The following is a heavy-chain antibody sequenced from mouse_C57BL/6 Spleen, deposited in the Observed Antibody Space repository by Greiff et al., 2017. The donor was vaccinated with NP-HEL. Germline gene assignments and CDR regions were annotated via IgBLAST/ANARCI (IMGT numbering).Heavy chain of an antibody. CDR2: IYPGSGST. V-gene: IGHV1-55*01. CDR3: ARPDDGYYAMDY. Sequence: QVQLKQPGAELVKPGASVKMSCKASGYTFTSYWITWVKQRPGQGLEWIGDIYPGSGSTNYNEKFKSKATLTVDTSSSTAYMQLSSLTSEDSAVYYCARPDDGYYAMDYWGQGTSVTVSS. CDR1: GYTFTSYW. J-gene: IGHJ4*01. D-gene: IGHD2-3*01.